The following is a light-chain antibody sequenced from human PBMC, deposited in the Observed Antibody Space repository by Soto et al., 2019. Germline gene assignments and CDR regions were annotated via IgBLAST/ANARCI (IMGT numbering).Light chain of an antibody. CDR3: QQYTTDPSLT. Sequence: DIQITQSPSTLSASVGDRVTITCRASQSISSLLAWYQQKPGKAPKLLIYDASSLESGVPSRFSGSGSGTEFTLTISSLQPDDFATYYCQQYTTDPSLTFGGGTKVDI. CDR2: DAS. V-gene: IGKV1-5*01. CDR1: QSISSL. J-gene: IGKJ4*01.